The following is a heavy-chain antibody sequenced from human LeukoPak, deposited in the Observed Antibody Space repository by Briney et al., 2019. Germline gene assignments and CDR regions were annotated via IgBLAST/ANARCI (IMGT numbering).Heavy chain of an antibody. J-gene: IGHJ3*02. CDR2: IYYSGST. Sequence: PSETLSLTCTVSGGSISSHYWSWIRQPPGKGLEWIGYIYYSGSTNYNPSLKSRVTISVDTSKNQFSLKLSSVTAADTAVYYCARDPGDGYNTYYDAFDIWGQGTMVTASS. V-gene: IGHV4-59*11. D-gene: IGHD5-24*01. CDR3: ARDPGDGYNTYYDAFDI. CDR1: GGSISSHY.